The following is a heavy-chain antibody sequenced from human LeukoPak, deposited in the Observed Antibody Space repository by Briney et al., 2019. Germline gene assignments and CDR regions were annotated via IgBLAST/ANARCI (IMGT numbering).Heavy chain of an antibody. D-gene: IGHD2-2*01. CDR3: AKGPLRGTAAAIDY. J-gene: IGHJ4*02. CDR1: GLTFNNYG. V-gene: IGHV3-30*18. CDR2: ISYDGRNK. Sequence: GGSLRLSCAASGLTFNNYGMHWVRQAPGKGLEWVAVISYDGRNKHYPDSVKGRFTISRDISTDTLWLQMDSLRTEDTAVYYCAKGPLRGTAAAIDYWGQGTLVTVSS.